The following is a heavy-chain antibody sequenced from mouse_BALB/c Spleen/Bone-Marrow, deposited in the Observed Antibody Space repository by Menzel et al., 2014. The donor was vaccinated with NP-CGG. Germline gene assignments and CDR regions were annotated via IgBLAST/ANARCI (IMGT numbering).Heavy chain of an antibody. CDR1: GFDFSRYW. Sequence: EVQLVESGGGLVQPGASLKLSCAASGFDFSRYWMSWVRQAPGKGLQWIVEINPESNTINYTPSLKDKFIISRDNAKNTLYLQMSKVRSEDTALYCCARLGYYGWFAYWGQGTLVTVSA. V-gene: IGHV4-1*02. J-gene: IGHJ3*01. CDR2: INPESNTI. CDR3: ARLGYYGWFAY. D-gene: IGHD2-3*01.